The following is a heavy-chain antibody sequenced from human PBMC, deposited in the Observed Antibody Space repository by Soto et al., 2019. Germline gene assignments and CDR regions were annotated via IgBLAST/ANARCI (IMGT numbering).Heavy chain of an antibody. CDR3: ARARTVAVSGRTGGYYYHGMDL. J-gene: IGHJ6*02. CDR2: VIPRFGTT. D-gene: IGHD6-19*01. CDR1: GGTFTSYS. V-gene: IGHV1-69*01. Sequence: QVQLEQSGAEVKRPGSSVKVSCRASGGTFTSYSINWVRRAPGQGPEWMGAVIPRFGTTTYAQRFEGRVTVIADASTSSVCMELSGLRSKDTAVYFCARARTVAVSGRTGGYYYHGMDLWGQGTAVTVSS.